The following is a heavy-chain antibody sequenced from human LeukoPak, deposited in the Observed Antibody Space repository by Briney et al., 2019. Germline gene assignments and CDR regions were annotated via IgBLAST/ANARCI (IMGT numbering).Heavy chain of an antibody. V-gene: IGHV4-59*01. D-gene: IGHD3-9*01. Sequence: SETLSLTCTVSGGSISGYFWSWIRQPPGKGLEWIGYIYNSGNTNYNPSLKSRVTLLVDTSKNHFSLKLSSATAADTAVYYCARGLYYDISGGPWGQGTLVTVSS. J-gene: IGHJ5*02. CDR2: IYNSGNT. CDR3: ARGLYYDISGGP. CDR1: GGSISGYF.